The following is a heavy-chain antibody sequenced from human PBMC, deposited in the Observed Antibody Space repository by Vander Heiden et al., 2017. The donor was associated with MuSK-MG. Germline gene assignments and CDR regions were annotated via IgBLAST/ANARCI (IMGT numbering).Heavy chain of an antibody. V-gene: IGHV4-34*01. CDR3: ARGYGRITIFGVVSNYYGMDV. Sequence: QVQLQQWGAGLLKPSETLSLTCAVYGGSFSGYYWSWIRQPPGKGLEWIGEINQSGSTNYNPSLKSRGTISVDTSKNQFSLKLSSVTAADTAVYYCARGYGRITIFGVVSNYYGMDVWGQGTTVTASS. CDR1: GGSFSGYY. CDR2: INQSGST. J-gene: IGHJ6*02. D-gene: IGHD3-3*01.